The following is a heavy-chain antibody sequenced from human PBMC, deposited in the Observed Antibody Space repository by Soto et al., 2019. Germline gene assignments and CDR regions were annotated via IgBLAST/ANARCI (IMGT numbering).Heavy chain of an antibody. CDR2: ISGSGGST. CDR1: GFTFSSYA. CDR3: AKDNPPDWCSGGSCFGWSWSS. J-gene: IGHJ5*02. Sequence: PGGSLRLSCAASGFTFSSYAMSWVRQAPGKGLEWASAISGSGGSTYYADSVKGRFTISRDNSKNTLYLQMNSLRAEDTAVYYCAKDNPPDWCSGGSCFGWSWSSWGQGTLVTVSS. V-gene: IGHV3-23*01. D-gene: IGHD2-15*01.